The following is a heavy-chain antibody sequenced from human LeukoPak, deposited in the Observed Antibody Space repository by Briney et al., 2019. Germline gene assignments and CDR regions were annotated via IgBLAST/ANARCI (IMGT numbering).Heavy chain of an antibody. J-gene: IGHJ4*02. CDR2: IKQDGSEK. CDR3: ARAGLYCSGGSCYLFDY. Sequence: GGSLRLSCAASGFTFSSYWMSWVRQAPGKGLEWVANIKQDGSEKYYVDSVKGRFTISRDNAKNSLYLQMNSLRAEDTAVYYCARAGLYCSGGSCYLFDYWGQGTLVTVSS. D-gene: IGHD2-15*01. CDR1: GFTFSSYW. V-gene: IGHV3-7*01.